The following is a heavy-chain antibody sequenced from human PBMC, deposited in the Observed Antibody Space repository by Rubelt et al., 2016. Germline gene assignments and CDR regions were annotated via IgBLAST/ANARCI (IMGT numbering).Heavy chain of an antibody. V-gene: IGHV3-66*04. Sequence: APGKGLEWVSVIYSGGSTYYADSVKGRFTISRDNSKNTLYLQMNSLRAEDTAVYYCAKPPPGGTAMGNNWFDPWGQGTLVTVSS. CDR3: AKPPPGGTAMGNNWFDP. D-gene: IGHD5-18*01. CDR2: IYSGGST. J-gene: IGHJ5*02.